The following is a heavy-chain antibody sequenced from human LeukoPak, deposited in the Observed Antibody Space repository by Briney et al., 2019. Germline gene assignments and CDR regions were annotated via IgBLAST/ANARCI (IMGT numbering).Heavy chain of an antibody. CDR2: IYYSGRT. J-gene: IGHJ5*02. CDR1: GGSISSYY. CDR3: ARNMGASWFDP. D-gene: IGHD3-16*01. Sequence: SETLSLTCTVSGGSISSYYWSWIRQPPGKGLEWIGYIYYSGRTNYNPSLKSRVTISVDTSKSQFSLKLSSVTAADTAAYYCARNMGASWFDPWGQGTLVTISS. V-gene: IGHV4-59*01.